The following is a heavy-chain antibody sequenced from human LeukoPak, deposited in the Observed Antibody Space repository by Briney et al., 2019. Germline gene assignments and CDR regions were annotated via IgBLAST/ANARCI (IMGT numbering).Heavy chain of an antibody. J-gene: IGHJ1*01. D-gene: IGHD6-13*01. CDR1: GGSISSYY. V-gene: IGHV4-59*01. Sequence: PSETLSLTCTVSGGSISSYYWSWIRQPPGKGLEWIGYIYYSGSTNYNPSLKSRVTISVDTSKNQFSLKLSSVTAADTAVYYCARGSSSWDAEYFQHWGQGTLVTVSS. CDR2: IYYSGST. CDR3: ARGSSSWDAEYFQH.